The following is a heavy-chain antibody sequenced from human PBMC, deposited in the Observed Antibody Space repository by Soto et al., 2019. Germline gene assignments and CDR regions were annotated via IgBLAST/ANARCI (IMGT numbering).Heavy chain of an antibody. Sequence: PSETLSLTCTVSGGSISSHYWSWIRQPPGQGLEWIGYVYYSGSTNYNPSLKSRVTISVDTSKSQFSLRLSSVTAADTAVYYCASLDTPWTFDIWGQGTMVTVSS. J-gene: IGHJ3*02. D-gene: IGHD5-18*01. V-gene: IGHV4-59*08. CDR3: ASLDTPWTFDI. CDR2: VYYSGST. CDR1: GGSISSHY.